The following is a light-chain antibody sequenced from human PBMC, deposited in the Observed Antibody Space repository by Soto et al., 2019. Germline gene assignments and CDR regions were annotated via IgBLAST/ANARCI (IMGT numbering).Light chain of an antibody. V-gene: IGKV1-8*01. CDR2: AAS. Sequence: IQMTQSPSSLSASVGDRVTITCQASQDINKNLAWYQQKPGKAPKLLIYAASTLQSRVPSRFSGSGSGTDFTLTISCLQSEDFATYYCQQYYSYPLTFGQGTRLEIK. CDR3: QQYYSYPLT. J-gene: IGKJ5*01. CDR1: QDINKN.